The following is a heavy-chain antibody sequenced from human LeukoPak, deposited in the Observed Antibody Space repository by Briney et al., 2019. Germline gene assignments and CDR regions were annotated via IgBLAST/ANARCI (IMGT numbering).Heavy chain of an antibody. CDR3: ARARWLQILGAFDI. D-gene: IGHD5-24*01. CDR1: GFTFSSYE. J-gene: IGHJ3*02. V-gene: IGHV3-48*03. CDR2: ISSSGSTI. Sequence: PGGSLRLSCAASGFTFSSYEMNWVRQAPGKGPEWVSYISSSGSTIYYADSVKGRFTIPRDNAKNSLYLQMNSLRAEDTAVYYCARARWLQILGAFDIWGQGTMVTVSS.